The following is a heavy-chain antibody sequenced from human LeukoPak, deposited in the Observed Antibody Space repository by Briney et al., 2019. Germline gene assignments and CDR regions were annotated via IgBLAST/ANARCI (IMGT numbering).Heavy chain of an antibody. Sequence: PGGSLRLSCAASGFTFSSYAMSWVRQAPGKGLEWVSAISGSGGSTYYADSVKGRFTISRDNSKNTLYLQMNSLRAEDTAVYYCARDGPQDHSEYDSSGYYYGWLAFDIWGQGTMVTVSS. CDR2: ISGSGGST. CDR3: ARDGPQDHSEYDSSGYYYGWLAFDI. D-gene: IGHD3-22*01. CDR1: GFTFSSYA. J-gene: IGHJ3*02. V-gene: IGHV3-23*01.